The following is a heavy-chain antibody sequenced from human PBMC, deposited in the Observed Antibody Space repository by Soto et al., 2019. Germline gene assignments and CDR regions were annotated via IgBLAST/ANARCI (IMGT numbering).Heavy chain of an antibody. Sequence: SETLSLTCAVSGGSISSGSHSWSWIRQSPGKGLEWIGYIFHSGSTYFNPSLESRVTISMDRSKNHFSLKLSSVTAADTAVYYCARRLYYDSSGFEGGGMDVWGQGTKVTVSS. CDR2: IFHSGST. CDR1: GGSISSGSHS. J-gene: IGHJ6*02. V-gene: IGHV4-30-2*06. D-gene: IGHD3-22*01. CDR3: ARRLYYDSSGFEGGGMDV.